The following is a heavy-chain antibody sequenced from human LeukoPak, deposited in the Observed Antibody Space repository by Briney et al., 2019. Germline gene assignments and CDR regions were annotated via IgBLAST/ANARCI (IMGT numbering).Heavy chain of an antibody. J-gene: IGHJ6*04. V-gene: IGHV3-21*01. Sequence: NPGGSLRLSCAASKFTFSSYSMNWVRQAPGKGLEWVSSISSSSNYIYYADSVKGRFTISRDNAKNSLYLQMNSLRAEDTAVYYCAELGITMIGGVWGKGTTVTISS. D-gene: IGHD3-10*02. CDR2: ISSSSNYI. CDR1: KFTFSSYS. CDR3: AELGITMIGGV.